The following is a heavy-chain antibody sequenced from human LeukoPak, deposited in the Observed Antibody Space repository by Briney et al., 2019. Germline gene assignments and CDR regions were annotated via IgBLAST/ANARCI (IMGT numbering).Heavy chain of an antibody. Sequence: PGRSLRLSCAASGFTFSSHAIHWVRQAPGKGLEWVAVISYDGSNKYYADSVKGRFTISRDNSKNTLYLQMNSLRAEDTAVYYCAGYWYYYYYYGMDVWGQGTTVTVSS. CDR3: AGYWYYYYYYGMDV. CDR2: ISYDGSNK. V-gene: IGHV3-30-3*01. CDR1: GFTFSSHA. J-gene: IGHJ6*02. D-gene: IGHD2-8*02.